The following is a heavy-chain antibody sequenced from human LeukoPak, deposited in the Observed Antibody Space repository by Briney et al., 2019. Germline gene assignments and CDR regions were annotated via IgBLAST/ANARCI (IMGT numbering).Heavy chain of an antibody. D-gene: IGHD6-19*01. CDR1: GGSISSHY. CDR3: ARDWYSSGNDAFDI. J-gene: IGHJ3*02. V-gene: IGHV4-4*07. Sequence: SETLSLTCTVSGGSISSHYWSWIRQPAGKGLEWIGRIYTSGSTNYNPSLKSRVTMSIDTSKNQFSLRLSSVTAADTAVYYCARDWYSSGNDAFDIWGQGTMVTVSS. CDR2: IYTSGST.